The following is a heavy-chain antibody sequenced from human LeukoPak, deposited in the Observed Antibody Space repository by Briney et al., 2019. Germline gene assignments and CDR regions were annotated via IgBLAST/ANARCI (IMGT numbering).Heavy chain of an antibody. CDR3: ARLTTVTTYYDY. CDR1: GFTFSNYW. Sequence: GGSLRLSCAASGFTFSNYWMHWVRQAPGKGLVWVSRINSDGSSTSYADSVKGRFTISRDNAKNTLYLQMNSLRAEDTAVYYCARLTTVTTYYDYWGQGTLVTVSS. D-gene: IGHD4-17*01. V-gene: IGHV3-74*01. CDR2: INSDGSST. J-gene: IGHJ4*02.